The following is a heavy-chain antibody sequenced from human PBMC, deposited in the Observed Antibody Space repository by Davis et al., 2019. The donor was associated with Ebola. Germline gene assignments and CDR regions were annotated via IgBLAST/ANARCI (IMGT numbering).Heavy chain of an antibody. CDR1: GFTFSTYG. D-gene: IGHD3/OR15-3a*01. V-gene: IGHV3-33*02. J-gene: IGHJ4*02. Sequence: GGSLRLSCTVSGFTFSTYGMHWVRQVPGKGLEWVAVIWSDGGHEWYADSVKGRFTISRDNPTTTLFLEMNSLRVEDTAVYYCARDASLYGHWTGWFDYWGQGTLVTVSS. CDR2: IWSDGGHE. CDR3: ARDASLYGHWTGWFDY.